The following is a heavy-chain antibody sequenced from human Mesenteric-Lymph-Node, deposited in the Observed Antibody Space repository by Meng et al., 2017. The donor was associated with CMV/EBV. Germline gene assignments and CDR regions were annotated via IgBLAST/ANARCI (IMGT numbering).Heavy chain of an antibody. J-gene: IGHJ4*02. CDR2: IRSKANSYAT. CDR3: TRLEYSSSSKDY. CDR1: GFTVSGSA. V-gene: IGHV3-73*01. Sequence: SGFTVSGSAMHWVRQASGKGLEWVGRIRSKANSYATAYTASVKGRFTISRDDSKNTAYLQMNSLKTEDTAVYYCTRLEYSSSSKDYWGQGTLVTVSS. D-gene: IGHD6-6*01.